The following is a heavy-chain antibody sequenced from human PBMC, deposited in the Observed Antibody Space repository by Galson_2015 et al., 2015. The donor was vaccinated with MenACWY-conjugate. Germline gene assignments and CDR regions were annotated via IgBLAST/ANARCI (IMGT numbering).Heavy chain of an antibody. CDR3: ARPVRVRLDVSPYYFDY. V-gene: IGHV3-7*03. CDR1: GFTLSHYW. Sequence: SLRLSCAASGFTLSHYWMSWVRQAPGKGLEWVANIKEDGSDKYYVDSVKGRFTISRDNAKNSLYLQMNSLRAEDTAVYYCARPVRVRLDVSPYYFDYWGQGTLVTVSP. J-gene: IGHJ4*02. CDR2: IKEDGSDK. D-gene: IGHD3-16*01.